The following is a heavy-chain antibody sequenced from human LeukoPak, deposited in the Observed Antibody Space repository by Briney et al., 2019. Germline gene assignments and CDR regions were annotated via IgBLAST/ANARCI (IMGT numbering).Heavy chain of an antibody. D-gene: IGHD1-1*01. CDR3: ARGDPVQLERRSYNWFDP. CDR2: ISSSSSTI. V-gene: IGHV3-48*01. CDR1: GFTFSRNS. Sequence: GGSLRLSCVASGFTFSRNSMNWVRQAPGKGLEWVSYISSSSSTIYYADSVKGRFTISRDNAKNSLYLQMNSLRAEDTAVYYCARGDPVQLERRSYNWFDPWGQGTLVTVSS. J-gene: IGHJ5*02.